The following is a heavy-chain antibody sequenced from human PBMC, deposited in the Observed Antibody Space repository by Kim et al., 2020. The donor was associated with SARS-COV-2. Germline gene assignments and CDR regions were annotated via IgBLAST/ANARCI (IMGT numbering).Heavy chain of an antibody. CDR3: ARQGYYYYGMDV. CDR2: ISYDGSNK. J-gene: IGHJ6*02. V-gene: IGHV3-33*05. CDR1: GFTFSSYG. Sequence: GGSLRLSCAASGFTFSSYGMHWVRQAPGKGLEWVAVISYDGSNKYYADSVKGRFTISRDNSKNTLYLQMNSLRAEDTAVYYCARQGYYYYGMDVWGQGTTVTVSS.